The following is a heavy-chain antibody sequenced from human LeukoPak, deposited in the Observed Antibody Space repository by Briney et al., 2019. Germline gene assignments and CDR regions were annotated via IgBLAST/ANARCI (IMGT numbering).Heavy chain of an antibody. CDR3: ARRSSASWYYFDY. J-gene: IGHJ4*02. CDR2: ILYDGSNK. Sequence: QPGRSLRLSCAASGFTFSNYAMHWVRQAPDKGLEWVAVILYDGSNKYYADSVKGRFTISRDNPENTLYLQMNSLRTEDTAVYYCARRSSASWYYFDYWGQGTLVTVSS. D-gene: IGHD2-2*01. V-gene: IGHV3-30-3*01. CDR1: GFTFSNYA.